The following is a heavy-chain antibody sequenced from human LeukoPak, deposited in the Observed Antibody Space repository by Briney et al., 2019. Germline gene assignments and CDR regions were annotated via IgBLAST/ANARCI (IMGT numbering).Heavy chain of an antibody. J-gene: IGHJ3*02. V-gene: IGHV3-30*03. D-gene: IGHD5-18*01. CDR2: ISYDGSNK. Sequence: GGSLRLSCAASGFTFSSCGMHWVRQAPGKGLEWVADISYDGSNKFYADSVTGRFTISRDNSKNTLYLQMNSLRAEDTAVYYCAAKGYSYGNNAFDIWGQGTMVTVSS. CDR3: AAKGYSYGNNAFDI. CDR1: GFTFSSCG.